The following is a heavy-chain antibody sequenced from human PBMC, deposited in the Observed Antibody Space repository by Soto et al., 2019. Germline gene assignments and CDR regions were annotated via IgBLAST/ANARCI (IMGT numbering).Heavy chain of an antibody. V-gene: IGHV3-33*01. CDR2: IWYDGSNK. D-gene: IGHD2-2*01. CDR3: ARDRCSSTSSWVLCYYYGMDV. CDR1: GFTFSSYG. J-gene: IGHJ6*02. Sequence: GGSLRLSCAASGFTFSSYGMHWVRQAPGKGLEWVAVIWYDGSNKYYADSVKGRFTISRDNSKNTLYLQMNSLRAEDTAVYYCARDRCSSTSSWVLCYYYGMDVWGQGTTVTVSS.